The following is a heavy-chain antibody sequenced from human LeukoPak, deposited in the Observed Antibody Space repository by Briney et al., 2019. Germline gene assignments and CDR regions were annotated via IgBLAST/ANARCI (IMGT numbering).Heavy chain of an antibody. CDR3: AKGYDSSTYSSLHY. Sequence: PGGSLRLSCAASGFVVINNYMSWVRQAPGKGLEWLAAMSGGGGSTFYADSVKGRFTISRDNSKNTLDLEMNSLRAEDTAVYYCAKGYDSSTYSSLHYWGQGTLVTVSS. J-gene: IGHJ4*02. CDR2: MSGGGGST. CDR1: GFVVINNY. D-gene: IGHD3-22*01. V-gene: IGHV3-23*01.